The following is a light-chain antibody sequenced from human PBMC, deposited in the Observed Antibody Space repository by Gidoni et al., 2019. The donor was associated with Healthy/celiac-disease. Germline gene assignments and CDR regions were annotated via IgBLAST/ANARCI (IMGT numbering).Light chain of an antibody. CDR3: QQINSYPPYT. J-gene: IGKJ2*01. Sequence: IHLTQSPSFLSAYVGYRFTINCRASQGISSYLSWYQQKPGKAPKLLIYAASNLQSGVPPRVSGSGYGTEFTLTISSLQPEDFANYYCQQINSYPPYTFGQWNKLEIK. CDR1: QGISSY. CDR2: AAS. V-gene: IGKV1-9*01.